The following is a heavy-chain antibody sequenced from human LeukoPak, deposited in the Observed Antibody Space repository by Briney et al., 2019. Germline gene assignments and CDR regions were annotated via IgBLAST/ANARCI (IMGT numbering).Heavy chain of an antibody. J-gene: IGHJ6*02. CDR1: GYTFTGYY. CDR2: INPNSGGT. Sequence: ASVKVSCKASGYTFTGYYMHWVRQAPGQGLEWMGWINPNSGGTNYAQKFQGRVTMTRDTSISTAYMELSRLRSDDTAVYYCARVNYDFWSGYYHRDGMDVWGQGTTVTVSS. D-gene: IGHD3-3*01. V-gene: IGHV1-2*02. CDR3: ARVNYDFWSGYYHRDGMDV.